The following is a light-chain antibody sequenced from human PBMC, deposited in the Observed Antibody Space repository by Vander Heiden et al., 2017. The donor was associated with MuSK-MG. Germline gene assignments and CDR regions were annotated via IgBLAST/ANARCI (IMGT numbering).Light chain of an antibody. Sequence: YVLTQPPSLSVAPGQTARFTCGGDNIGTKSVHWYQHKSGQAPVLVVYDNRDRPPGIPARFSGYNSVNTATLTISGVGAGDEADYYCQVWDSGDSQVVFGGGTKLTVL. CDR3: QVWDSGDSQVV. V-gene: IGLV3-21*02. J-gene: IGLJ2*01. CDR1: NIGTKS. CDR2: DNR.